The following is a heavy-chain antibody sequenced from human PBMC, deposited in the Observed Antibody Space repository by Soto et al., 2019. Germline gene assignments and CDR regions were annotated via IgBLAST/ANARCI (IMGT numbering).Heavy chain of an antibody. V-gene: IGHV4-39*01. CDR1: GGSVSSSSYY. D-gene: IGHD3-9*01. CDR3: GRLEGLATISYYFDY. Sequence: QLQLQESGPGLVKPSETLSLTCTVSGGSVSSSSYYWGWVRQPPGKGLEWIGSVNYSGSTYYNPSLESRVSIAVDKSNNQFSLKLMSLSAADTAVYYCGRLEGLATISYYFDYWGQGALVTVSS. J-gene: IGHJ4*02. CDR2: VNYSGST.